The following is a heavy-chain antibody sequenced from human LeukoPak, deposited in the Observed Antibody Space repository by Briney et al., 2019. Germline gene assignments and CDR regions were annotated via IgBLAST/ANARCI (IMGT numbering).Heavy chain of an antibody. CDR3: ATDREYRKWFDP. V-gene: IGHV1-24*01. Sequence: ASVKVSCKVSGYTLTELSVHWVRQAPGKGLEWKGGFDPEDGETIYAQKFQGRVTMTEDTSTDTAYMELSSLRSEDTAVYYCATDREYRKWFDPWGQGTLVTVSS. D-gene: IGHD2/OR15-2a*01. J-gene: IGHJ5*02. CDR2: FDPEDGET. CDR1: GYTLTELS.